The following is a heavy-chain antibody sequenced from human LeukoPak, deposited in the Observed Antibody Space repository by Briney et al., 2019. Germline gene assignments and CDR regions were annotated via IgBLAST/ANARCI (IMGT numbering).Heavy chain of an antibody. CDR1: GFTFSSYW. D-gene: IGHD3-10*01. CDR2: IKQDGSEK. Sequence: GGSLRLSCAAAGFTFSSYWMSWVRQAPGKGLEWVANIKQDGSEKYYVDSVKGRFTISRDNAKNSLYLQMNSLRAEDTAIYYCAKTYYYSSGNFWGQGTLVTVSS. CDR3: AKTYYYSSGNF. J-gene: IGHJ4*02. V-gene: IGHV3-7*01.